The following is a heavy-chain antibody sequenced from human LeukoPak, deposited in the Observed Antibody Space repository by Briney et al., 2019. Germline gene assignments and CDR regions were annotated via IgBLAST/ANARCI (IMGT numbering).Heavy chain of an antibody. Sequence: SETLSLTCTVSGGSISSYYWSWIRQPPGKGLEWIGYIYYSGSTNYNPSLKSRVTISVDTSKNQFSLKLSSVTAADTAVYYCASQPHRGDYFDYWGQGTLVTVSS. CDR3: ASQPHRGDYFDY. CDR2: IYYSGST. J-gene: IGHJ4*02. V-gene: IGHV4-59*01. CDR1: GGSISSYY. D-gene: IGHD1-26*01.